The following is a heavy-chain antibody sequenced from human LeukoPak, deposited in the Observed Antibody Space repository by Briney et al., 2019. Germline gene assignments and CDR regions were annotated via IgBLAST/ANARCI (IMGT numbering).Heavy chain of an antibody. CDR2: IKSRTDGGTT. J-gene: IGHJ4*02. CDR3: ATEYYGAYNY. Sequence: GGSLRPSCAASGFTFTNAWMSWVRQAPGKGLEWVGHIKSRTDGGTTDYAAPVKDGFTISRDDSKDTLYLQMNSLRTEDIAVYYCATEYYGAYNYWGQGTLVTVSS. CDR1: GFTFTNAW. D-gene: IGHD4-17*01. V-gene: IGHV3-15*01.